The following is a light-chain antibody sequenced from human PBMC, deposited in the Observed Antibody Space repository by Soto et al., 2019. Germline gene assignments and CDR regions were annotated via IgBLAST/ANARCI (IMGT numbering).Light chain of an antibody. V-gene: IGKV3-15*01. J-gene: IGKJ4*01. CDR2: AAS. CDR3: QQYNNWPPLT. Sequence: EIVMTQSPATLSVSPGEGATLSCRASQSVSSNLAWYQQKPGQVPRLLIYAASTRATGIPARFSGSGSGTEFTLTISSLQSEDFAVYYCQQYNNWPPLTFGGGTKVDIK. CDR1: QSVSSN.